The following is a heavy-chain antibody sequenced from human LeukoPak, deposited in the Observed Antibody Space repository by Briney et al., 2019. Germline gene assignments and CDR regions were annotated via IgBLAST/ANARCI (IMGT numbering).Heavy chain of an antibody. CDR2: IKEDGSER. D-gene: IGHD3-22*01. CDR1: GFTLSNYW. V-gene: IGHV3-7*01. J-gene: IGHJ4*02. Sequence: EGSLRLSCAASGFTLSNYWMTWVRQAPGKGLEWVAKIKEDGSERYYVDSVRGRFTISRDDAKNSLYLQMNSLRAEDTAVYYCVRDFSYYYDTSGPYFDYWGQGTLVTVSA. CDR3: VRDFSYYYDTSGPYFDY.